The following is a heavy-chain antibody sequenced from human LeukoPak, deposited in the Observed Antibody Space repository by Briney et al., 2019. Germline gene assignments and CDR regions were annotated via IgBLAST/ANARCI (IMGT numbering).Heavy chain of an antibody. D-gene: IGHD3-16*01. J-gene: IGHJ3*02. CDR3: ARVVLWDYVWGIPSAFDI. CDR1: GGSISSYY. CDR2: IHYSGST. V-gene: IGHV4-59*01. Sequence: SETLSLTCTVSGGSISSYYWSWIRQPPGKGLEWIGYIHYSGSTNYNPSLKSRVTISVDTSKNQFSLKLSSVTAADTAVYYCARVVLWDYVWGIPSAFDIWGQGTMVTVSS.